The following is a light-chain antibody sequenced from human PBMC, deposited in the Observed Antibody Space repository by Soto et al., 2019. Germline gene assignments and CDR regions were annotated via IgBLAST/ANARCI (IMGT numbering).Light chain of an antibody. Sequence: NFMLTQPHSVSESPGKTVTISCTRSSGSIASNYVQWYQQLPGSSPTTVIYENNQRSSGVPDRFSGSIDSSSNSASLTISGLKTEDEADYYCQSSDSSDVIFGGGTKVTV. CDR3: QSSDSSDVI. CDR1: SGSIASNY. V-gene: IGLV6-57*01. J-gene: IGLJ2*01. CDR2: ENN.